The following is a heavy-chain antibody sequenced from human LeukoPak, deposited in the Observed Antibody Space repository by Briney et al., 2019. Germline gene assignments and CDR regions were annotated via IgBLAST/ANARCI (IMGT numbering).Heavy chain of an antibody. V-gene: IGHV3-74*01. CDR1: GSTFSSYW. Sequence: GSLRLSCAASGSTFSSYWMHWVRQAPGKGLVWVSRINSDGSSTSYADSVKGRFTISRDNAKNTLYLQMNSLRAEDTAVYYCARDHLYYGSGGYYEDYYGMDVWGQGTTVTVSS. D-gene: IGHD3-10*01. CDR2: INSDGSST. CDR3: ARDHLYYGSGGYYEDYYGMDV. J-gene: IGHJ6*02.